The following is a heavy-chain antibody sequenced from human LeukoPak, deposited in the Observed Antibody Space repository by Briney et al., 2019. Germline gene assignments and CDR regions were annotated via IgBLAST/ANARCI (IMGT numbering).Heavy chain of an antibody. J-gene: IGHJ4*02. CDR2: IKEAGTET. Sequence: GGSLRLSCGASGYTFSSYSMTWVRQAPGKGLEWVATIKEAGTETFYVDSVKGRFTISRDNAKNSLFLQMNSLRAEDTAVYCCATDDLKNRGYYNIEDWGQGTLVTVSS. CDR1: GYTFSSYS. V-gene: IGHV3-7*04. D-gene: IGHD3-22*01. CDR3: ATDDLKNRGYYNIED.